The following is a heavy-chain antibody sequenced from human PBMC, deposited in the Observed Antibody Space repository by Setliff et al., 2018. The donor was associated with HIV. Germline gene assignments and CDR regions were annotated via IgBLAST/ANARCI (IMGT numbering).Heavy chain of an antibody. V-gene: IGHV4-4*02. CDR1: GGSISSSNW. J-gene: IGHJ4*02. D-gene: IGHD6-19*01. CDR3: ARESSSGWYNYFDY. CDR2: IFHSGST. Sequence: KTSETLSLTCAVSGGSISSSNWWSWVRQPPGKGLEWIGEIFHSGSTNYNPSLKSRVTISVDKSKNQFSLKLSSVTAADTAVYYCARESSSGWYNYFDYWGQGTLVTVSS.